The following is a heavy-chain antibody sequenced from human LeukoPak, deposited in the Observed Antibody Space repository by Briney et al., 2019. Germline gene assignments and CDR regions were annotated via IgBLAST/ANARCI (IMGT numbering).Heavy chain of an antibody. Sequence: GGSLRLSCAASASTFSRSYMGWVRQSPGKGREWVALMRLAGSVTYYVESVKGRFTISRDNTKNLLYLHMNNLRAEDTAVYYCVIGRGALWGQGTLVTVSS. D-gene: IGHD1-26*01. CDR2: MRLAGSVT. V-gene: IGHV3-7*01. CDR1: ASTFSRSY. J-gene: IGHJ4*02. CDR3: VIGRGAL.